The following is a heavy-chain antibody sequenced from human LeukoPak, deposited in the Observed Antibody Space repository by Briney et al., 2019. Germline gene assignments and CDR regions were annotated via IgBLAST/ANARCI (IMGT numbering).Heavy chain of an antibody. CDR1: GFTFSSYG. Sequence: GGSLRLSCAASGFTFSSYGMHWVRQAPGKGLEWVAVISYDGSNKYYADSVKGRFTISRDNSKNTLYLQMNGLRAEDTAVYYCAKNMNYYDSSGYELYFDYWGQGTLVTVSS. D-gene: IGHD3-22*01. V-gene: IGHV3-30*18. CDR3: AKNMNYYDSSGYELYFDY. J-gene: IGHJ4*02. CDR2: ISYDGSNK.